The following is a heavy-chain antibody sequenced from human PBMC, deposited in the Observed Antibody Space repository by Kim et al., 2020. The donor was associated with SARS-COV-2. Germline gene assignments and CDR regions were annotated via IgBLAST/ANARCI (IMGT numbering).Heavy chain of an antibody. CDR3: TKCVTVGTRPEY. J-gene: IGHJ4*02. Sequence: TYSADSVKGRFTISRDNSKNTVHLQMNSLRAEDTAIYFCTKCVTVGTRPEYWGQGTLVTVSS. CDR2: T. V-gene: IGHV3-23*01. D-gene: IGHD1-20*01.